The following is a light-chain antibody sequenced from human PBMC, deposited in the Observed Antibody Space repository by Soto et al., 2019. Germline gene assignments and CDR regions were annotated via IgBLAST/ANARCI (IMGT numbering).Light chain of an antibody. Sequence: EIVLTQSPATLSLLPGERATLSCRASQSVNNYLAWYQQKPGQAPRLLLYDATHRATGIPARFSGSGSGTDFTLTISSLEPEDFAVYYCQQRSSWITFGQGTRLEIE. V-gene: IGKV3-11*01. CDR1: QSVNNY. CDR3: QQRSSWIT. CDR2: DAT. J-gene: IGKJ5*01.